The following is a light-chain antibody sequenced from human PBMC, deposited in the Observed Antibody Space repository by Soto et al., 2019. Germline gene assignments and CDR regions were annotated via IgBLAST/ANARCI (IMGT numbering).Light chain of an antibody. J-gene: IGKJ3*01. Sequence: EIVLTQSPGTLSLSPGERATLSCRASQTVSNSYLAWFQQRPGQAPRLLIYGASSRATGIPDRFRGSGSGTDFTLTINRLEPEDFAVYYCQQYGTSPFTFGPGTKVDIK. CDR2: GAS. CDR3: QQYGTSPFT. V-gene: IGKV3-20*01. CDR1: QTVSNSY.